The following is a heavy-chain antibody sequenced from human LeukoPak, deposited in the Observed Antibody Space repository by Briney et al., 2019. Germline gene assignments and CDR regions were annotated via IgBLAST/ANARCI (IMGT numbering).Heavy chain of an antibody. CDR2: ISHSGRTM. V-gene: IGHV3-11*01. CDR1: GFTFSDYY. CDR3: ARDSIVRGNIGNDMDV. D-gene: IGHD2-8*01. J-gene: IGHJ6*03. Sequence: PGGSLRLSCAASGFTFSDYYMSWIRQAPGKGLEWVSYISHSGRTMYYADSVKGRFTISRDNAKNSPYLQMNSLRAGDTAVYYCARDSIVRGNIGNDMDVWGKGTTVTVSS.